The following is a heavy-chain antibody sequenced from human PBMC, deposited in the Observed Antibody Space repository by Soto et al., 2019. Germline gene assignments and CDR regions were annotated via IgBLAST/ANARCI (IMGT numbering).Heavy chain of an antibody. CDR1: GFTFSSYG. CDR3: AKSRIAVARPEFAY. CDR2: ISYDGSNK. V-gene: IGHV3-30*18. D-gene: IGHD6-19*01. J-gene: IGHJ4*02. Sequence: SLRLSCAASGFTFSSYGMHWVRQAPGKGLEWVAVISYDGSNKYYADSVKGRFTISRDNSKNTLYLQMNSLRAEDTAVYYCAKSRIAVARPEFAYWGQGTLVTVSS.